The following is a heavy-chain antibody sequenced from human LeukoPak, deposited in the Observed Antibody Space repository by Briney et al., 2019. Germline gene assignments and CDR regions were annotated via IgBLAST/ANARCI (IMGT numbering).Heavy chain of an antibody. CDR3: ARDPPGYSSSINISDY. V-gene: IGHV1-69*04. CDR1: GYTFTGYY. D-gene: IGHD6-19*01. J-gene: IGHJ4*02. Sequence: GASVKVSCKASGYTFTGYYMHWVRQAPGQGLEWMGRIIPILGIANYAQKFQGRVTITADKSTSTAYMELSSLRSEDTAVYYCARDPPGYSSSINISDYWGQGTLVTVSS. CDR2: IIPILGIA.